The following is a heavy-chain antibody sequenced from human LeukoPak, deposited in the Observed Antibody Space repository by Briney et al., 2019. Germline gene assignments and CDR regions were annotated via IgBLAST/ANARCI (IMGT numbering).Heavy chain of an antibody. CDR2: IYYSGST. V-gene: IGHV4-59*08. CDR3: ARLRLGSVYYYDSSGYYFDY. J-gene: IGHJ4*02. D-gene: IGHD3-22*01. Sequence: PSETLSLTCTVSGGSISSYYWGWIRQPPGKGLEWIGYIYYSGSTNYNPSLKSRVTISVDTSKNQFSLKLSSVTAADTAVYYCARLRLGSVYYYDSSGYYFDYWGQGTLVTVSS. CDR1: GGSISSYY.